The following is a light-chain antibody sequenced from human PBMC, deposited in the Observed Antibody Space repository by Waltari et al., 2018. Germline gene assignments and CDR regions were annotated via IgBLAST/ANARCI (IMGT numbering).Light chain of an antibody. CDR2: LVS. CDR1: KSLLHSSGNTF. V-gene: IGKV2-28*01. CDR3: MQARQTPWT. Sequence: DIVMTQSPLSLSVTPAAPASISCRSSKSLLHSSGNTFLAWYLQKPGQSPQLLLYLVSNRASGVPDRFSGSGSGTDFTLKISRVEAEDVGVYFCMQARQTPWTFGQGTKVEIK. J-gene: IGKJ1*01.